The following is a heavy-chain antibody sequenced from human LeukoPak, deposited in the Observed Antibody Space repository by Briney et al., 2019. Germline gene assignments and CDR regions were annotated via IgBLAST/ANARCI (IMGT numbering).Heavy chain of an antibody. CDR1: GGSTSSGSYY. V-gene: IGHV4-61*02. CDR2: IYTSGST. D-gene: IGHD5-12*01. J-gene: IGHJ4*02. CDR3: ARDGSGYDY. Sequence: SETLSLTCTVSGGSTSSGSYYWSWIRQPAGKGLEWIGRIYTSGSTNYNPSLKSRVTMSVDTSKNQFSLKLSSVTAADTAVYYRARDGSGYDYWGQGTLVTVSS.